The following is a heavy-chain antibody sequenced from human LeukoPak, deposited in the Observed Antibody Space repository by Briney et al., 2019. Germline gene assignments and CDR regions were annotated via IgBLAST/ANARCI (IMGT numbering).Heavy chain of an antibody. CDR2: IYYSGST. CDR1: GGSISSYY. J-gene: IGHJ5*02. Sequence: SETLSLTCTVSGGSISSYYWRCIRQPPGRGLEWIGYIYYSGSTNYNPSLKSRVTISVDTSKNQFALKLSSVTAADTAVYYCARGRSGWYWFDPWGQGTLVTVSS. D-gene: IGHD6-19*01. V-gene: IGHV4-59*01. CDR3: ARGRSGWYWFDP.